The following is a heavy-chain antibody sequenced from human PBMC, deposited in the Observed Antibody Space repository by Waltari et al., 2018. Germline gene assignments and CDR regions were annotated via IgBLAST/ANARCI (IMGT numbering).Heavy chain of an antibody. V-gene: IGHV3-21*01. CDR1: GFTFSSYS. CDR2: ISSSSSYI. Sequence: EVQLVESGGGLVKPGGSLRLSCAASGFTFSSYSMNWVRQAPGKGLEWVSSISSSSSYIYYADSVKGRFTISRDNAKNSLYLQMNSLRAEDTAVYYCASKVARGAFDIWGQGTMVTVSS. D-gene: IGHD2-15*01. J-gene: IGHJ3*02. CDR3: ASKVARGAFDI.